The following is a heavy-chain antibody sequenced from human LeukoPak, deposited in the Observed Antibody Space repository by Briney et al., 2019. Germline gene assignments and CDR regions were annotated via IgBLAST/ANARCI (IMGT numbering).Heavy chain of an antibody. Sequence: GGSLRLSCAASGFTFSNYAMSWVRQAPGKGLEWVSAISGSGGSTYYADSVKGRFTISRDNSKNTLYLQMNSLRAEDTAVYYCARKLGYYYDSSGYQYYFDYWGQGTLVTVSS. CDR2: ISGSGGST. CDR1: GFTFSNYA. CDR3: ARKLGYYYDSSGYQYYFDY. D-gene: IGHD3-22*01. J-gene: IGHJ4*02. V-gene: IGHV3-23*01.